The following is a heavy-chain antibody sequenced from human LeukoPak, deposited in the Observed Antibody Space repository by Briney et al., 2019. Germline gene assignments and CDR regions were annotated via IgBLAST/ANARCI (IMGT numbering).Heavy chain of an antibody. CDR1: GFTVSNNY. Sequence: GGSLRLSCAASGFTVSNNYMSWVRRAPGKGLERVSIISIGGSTDYTDSVKGGFTISQDNSQNTVYLQINSLRAEDTAVYYCARERPVTPLGYWGQGPLVTVSS. J-gene: IGHJ4*02. CDR2: ISIGGST. D-gene: IGHD3-16*01. V-gene: IGHV3-53*01. CDR3: ARERPVTPLGY.